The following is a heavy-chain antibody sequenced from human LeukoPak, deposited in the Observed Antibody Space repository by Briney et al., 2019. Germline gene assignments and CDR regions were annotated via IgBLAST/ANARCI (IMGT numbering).Heavy chain of an antibody. CDR3: ARTWGTEACRTTSYFNPDFDY. D-gene: IGHD2-2*01. CDR1: GYTFTDSY. Sequence: ASVKVSCKASGYTFTDSYIHWVRQAPGQGLEWMGRINPNSGGTNYAQMFQGRVTMTRDTSLSTAYMELSRLSSDDTAVYFCARTWGTEACRTTSYFNPDFDYWGQGTLVTVSS. J-gene: IGHJ4*02. V-gene: IGHV1-2*06. CDR2: INPNSGGT.